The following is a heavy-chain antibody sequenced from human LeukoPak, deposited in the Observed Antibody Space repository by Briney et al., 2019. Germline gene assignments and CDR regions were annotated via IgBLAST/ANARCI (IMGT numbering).Heavy chain of an antibody. V-gene: IGHV4-59*01. CDR2: IYYSGST. D-gene: IGHD3-22*01. Sequence: SETLSLTCTVSVGSISSYYWSWIRQPPGKGLEWIGHIYYSGSTNYNPSRRSRVTISVDTSKNQFSLKLSSVTAADTAVYYCARAVVIGDYYYMDVWGKGTTVTISS. J-gene: IGHJ6*03. CDR1: VGSISSYY. CDR3: ARAVVIGDYYYMDV.